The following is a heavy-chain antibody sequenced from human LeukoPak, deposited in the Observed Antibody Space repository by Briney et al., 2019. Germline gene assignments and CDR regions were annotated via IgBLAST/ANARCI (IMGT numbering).Heavy chain of an antibody. V-gene: IGHV3-9*01. J-gene: IGHJ4*02. CDR2: ISWNSGSI. Sequence: GGSLRLSCAASGFTFDDYAMHWVRQAPGKGLEWVSGISWNSGSIGYADSVKGRFTISRDNAKNTLYLQMNSLRAEDTAVYYCAKESPGLAYWGQGTLVTVSS. CDR1: GFTFDDYA. CDR3: AKESPGLAY.